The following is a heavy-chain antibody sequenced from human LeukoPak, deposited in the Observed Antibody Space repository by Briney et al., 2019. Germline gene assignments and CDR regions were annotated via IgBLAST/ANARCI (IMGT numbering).Heavy chain of an antibody. V-gene: IGHV3-21*01. CDR2: ISSSSSYI. D-gene: IGHD6-13*01. J-gene: IGHJ4*02. CDR1: GFTFSSYS. CDR3: ARDLYPSSIAAAGFDY. Sequence: GGSLRLSCAASGFTFSSYSMNWVRQAPGKGLEWVSSISSSSSYIYYADSVKGRFTISRDNAKNSLYLQMNSLRAEDTAVYYCARDLYPSSIAAAGFDYWGQGTLVTVSS.